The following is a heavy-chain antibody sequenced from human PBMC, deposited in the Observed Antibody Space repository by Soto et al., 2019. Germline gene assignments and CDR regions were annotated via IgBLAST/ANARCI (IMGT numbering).Heavy chain of an antibody. CDR1: GFTFSGYA. CDR3: AKPSHEMLTGYSPFDH. D-gene: IGHD3-9*01. V-gene: IGHV3-23*01. Sequence: EVQLLESGGGLVQPGGSLRLSCVASGFTFSGYAMSWVRQAPGKGLQWVSAIRDTGGYTYYADSVKGRFTSSRDNSKSTLFLQMDSLTADDSALYYCAKPSHEMLTGYSPFDHGGQGTLVTVSS. J-gene: IGHJ4*02. CDR2: IRDTGGYT.